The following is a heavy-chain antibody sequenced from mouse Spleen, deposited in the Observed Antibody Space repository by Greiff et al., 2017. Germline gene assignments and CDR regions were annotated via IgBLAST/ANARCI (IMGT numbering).Heavy chain of an antibody. J-gene: IGHJ2*01. CDR3: TRGRGYGNYGYFDY. CDR1: GYTFTDYE. CDR2: IDPETGGT. V-gene: IGHV1-15*01. Sequence: QVQLQQSGAELVRPGASVTLSCKASGYTFTDYEMHWVKQTPVHGLEWIGAIDPETGGTAYNQKFKGKAILTADKSSSTAYMELRSLTSEDSAVYYCTRGRGYGNYGYFDYWGQGTTLTVSS. D-gene: IGHD2-10*02.